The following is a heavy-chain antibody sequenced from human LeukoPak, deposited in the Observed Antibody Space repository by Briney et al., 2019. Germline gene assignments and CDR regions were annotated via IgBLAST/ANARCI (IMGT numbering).Heavy chain of an antibody. D-gene: IGHD1-1*01. J-gene: IGHJ4*01. CDR1: GFTFDDYA. V-gene: IGHV3-9*01. CDR2: ISWNSGNI. CDR3: AKGTEGLATTDFDY. Sequence: GGSLRLSCAASGFTFDDYAMHWVRQAPGKGLEWVSGISWNSGNIDYADSVKGRFTISRDNAKNSLYQQMNSLRTEDTAFYYCAKGTEGLATTDFDYWGQGTLVTVSS.